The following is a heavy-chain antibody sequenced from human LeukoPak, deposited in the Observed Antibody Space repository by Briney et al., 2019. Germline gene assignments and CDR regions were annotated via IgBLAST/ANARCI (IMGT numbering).Heavy chain of an antibody. D-gene: IGHD2-8*01. CDR3: ARLVYFSGWFDP. Sequence: SETLSLNCAVYGGSFSGYYWSWIRQPPGKGLEWIGEINHSGSTNYNPSLKSRVTISVDTSKNQFSLKLSSVTSADTAVYYCARLVYFSGWFDPWGQGTLVTVSS. CDR1: GGSFSGYY. J-gene: IGHJ5*02. CDR2: INHSGST. V-gene: IGHV4-34*01.